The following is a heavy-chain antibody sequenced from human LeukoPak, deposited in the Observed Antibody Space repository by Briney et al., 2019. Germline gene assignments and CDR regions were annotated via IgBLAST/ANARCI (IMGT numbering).Heavy chain of an antibody. CDR2: ISGSGGST. J-gene: IGHJ6*02. V-gene: IGHV3-23*01. D-gene: IGHD2-2*01. CDR3: AKSVYYCSSTSCSNYYYYAMDV. Sequence: SGGSLRLSCAASGFTFSSYAMSWVRQAPGKGLEWVSAISGSGGSTDYADSVKGRFTISRDNSKNTLYLQMNSLRAEDTAVYYCAKSVYYCSSTSCSNYYYYAMDVWGQGTTVTVSS. CDR1: GFTFSSYA.